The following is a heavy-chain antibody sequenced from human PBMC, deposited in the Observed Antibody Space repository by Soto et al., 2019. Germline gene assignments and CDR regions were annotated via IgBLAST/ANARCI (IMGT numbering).Heavy chain of an antibody. CDR2: ILYDGSKE. V-gene: IGHV3-30*18. D-gene: IGHD2-21*01. CDR1: RFAFIIYV. Sequence: PGVSLRDSCTNSRFAFIIYVMDWVRQAPGKGREWVARILYDGSKEYYADPVKGRFTISRDNSKNTLYLQMDRLRVEDTAVYFCAKGLALRADHWGQGT. CDR3: AKGLALRADH. J-gene: IGHJ4*02.